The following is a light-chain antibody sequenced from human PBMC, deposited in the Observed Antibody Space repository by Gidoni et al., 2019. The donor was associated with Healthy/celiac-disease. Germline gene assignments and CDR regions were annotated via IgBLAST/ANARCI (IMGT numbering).Light chain of an antibody. Sequence: DIPLTQSPSFLSASVGDRVTITCRASQGISSYLAWFQQKPGKAPKLLIYPASTLLSGVPSRFSGSGFGTEFTLTISSLQPEDFATYYCQQLKTYPLTFGGXTKVEIK. CDR1: QGISSY. CDR3: QQLKTYPLT. V-gene: IGKV1-9*01. J-gene: IGKJ4*01. CDR2: PAS.